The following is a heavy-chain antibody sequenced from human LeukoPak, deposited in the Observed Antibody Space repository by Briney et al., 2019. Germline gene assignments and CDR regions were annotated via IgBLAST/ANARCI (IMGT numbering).Heavy chain of an antibody. CDR2: INPNSGGT. CDR1: EYTFTDYY. D-gene: IGHD3-10*01. Sequence: ASVKVSCKASEYTFTDYYIHWVRQAPGQGLEWMGWINPNSGGTNYAQKFQGRVTMTRDTSISTAYMELSGLRSDDTAVYYCARANMVRGVGLFFDRNWFDPWGQGTLVTVSS. CDR3: ARANMVRGVGLFFDRNWFDP. V-gene: IGHV1-2*02. J-gene: IGHJ5*02.